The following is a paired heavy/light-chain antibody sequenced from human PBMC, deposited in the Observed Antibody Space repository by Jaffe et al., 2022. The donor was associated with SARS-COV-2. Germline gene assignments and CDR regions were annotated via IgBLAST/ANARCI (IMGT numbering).Light chain of an antibody. CDR2: ENN. CDR1: NSNIGNGY. CDR3: GTWDNNLRAGV. Sequence: QSVLTQPPSVSAAPGQKVTISCSGSNSNIGNGYVSWYQQFPGTAPKLLIYENNKRPSGIPDRFSGSKSGTSATLGITGLQTGDEADYYCGTWDNNLRAGVIGGGTRLTVL. J-gene: IGLJ3*02. V-gene: IGLV1-51*02.
Heavy chain of an antibody. V-gene: IGHV3-7*03. CDR2: IGQDGTEK. J-gene: IGHJ4*02. Sequence: EVQLVQSGGGLVQPGGSLRLSCAASGFTFTSSWMSWVRQAPGKGLEWVANIGQDGTEKYYVDSVKGRFTISRDNAKNSLYLQMNSLTAEDTAVYYCAKGGGYGSAEWGQGNLVTVSS. D-gene: IGHD3-10*01. CDR1: GFTFTSSW. CDR3: AKGGGYGSAE.